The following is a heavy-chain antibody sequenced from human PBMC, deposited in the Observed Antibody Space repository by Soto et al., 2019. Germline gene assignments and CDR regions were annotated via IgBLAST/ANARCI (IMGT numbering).Heavy chain of an antibody. CDR3: ASRGSGSGWWNYYYYGMDV. D-gene: IGHD6-19*01. Sequence: KPSETLSLTCTVSGGSISSSSYYWGWIRQPPGKGLEWIGSIYYSGSTYYNPSLKSRVTISVDTSKNQFSLKLCSVTAADTAVYYCASRGSGSGWWNYYYYGMDVWGQGTTVTVSS. J-gene: IGHJ6*02. V-gene: IGHV4-39*01. CDR1: GGSISSSSYY. CDR2: IYYSGST.